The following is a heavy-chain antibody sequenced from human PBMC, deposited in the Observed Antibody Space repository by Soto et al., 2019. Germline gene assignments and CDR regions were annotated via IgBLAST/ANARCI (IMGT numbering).Heavy chain of an antibody. CDR3: AKXLGHGGRGAFDI. D-gene: IGHD7-27*01. Sequence: QVQLVESGGGVVQPGRSLRLSCAASGFTFSSYGMHWVRQAPGKGLEWVAVISYDGSNKYYADSVKGRFTISRDNSKNTLXLQXNXLXXXXTAVYYCAKXLGHGGRGAFDIWGQGTMVTVSS. CDR1: GFTFSSYG. V-gene: IGHV3-30*18. J-gene: IGHJ3*02. CDR2: ISYDGSNK.